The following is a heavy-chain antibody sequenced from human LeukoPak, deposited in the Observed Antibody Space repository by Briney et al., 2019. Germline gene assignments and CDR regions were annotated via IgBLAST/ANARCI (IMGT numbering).Heavy chain of an antibody. D-gene: IGHD1-1*01. J-gene: IGHJ4*02. CDR3: GRWGLDPNDS. CDR1: GYTFINHG. CDR2: VSAYNGRT. V-gene: IGHV1-18*01. Sequence: VASVKVSCKASGYTFINHGISWVRQAPGQGLEWMGWVSAYNGRTEYAQKFQDRVTMTTDTSTTTGYMELRSLTSDDTAVYFCGRWGLDPNDSWGQGTLVTVSS.